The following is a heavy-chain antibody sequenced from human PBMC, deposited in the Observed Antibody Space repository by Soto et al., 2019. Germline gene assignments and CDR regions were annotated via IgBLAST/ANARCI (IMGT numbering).Heavy chain of an antibody. CDR2: INAGNGNT. CDR3: ARGKGYTSNLVWFDP. D-gene: IGHD3-16*02. V-gene: IGHV1-3*05. Sequence: QVQLVQSGAEEKKPGASVKVSCKASGYTFTNYAMDWVRQAPGQRLEWMGWINAGNGNTKYSQNFPGRVTITRYTSASTAYMEPSSLRFQDTAFYFSARGKGYTSNLVWFDPWCQGTLVTVSS. CDR1: GYTFTNYA. J-gene: IGHJ5*02.